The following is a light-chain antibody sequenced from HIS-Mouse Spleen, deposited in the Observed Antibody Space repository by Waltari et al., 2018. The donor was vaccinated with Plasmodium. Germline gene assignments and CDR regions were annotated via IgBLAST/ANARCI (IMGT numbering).Light chain of an antibody. J-gene: IGKJ2*01. Sequence: IVMTQSPATLSVSPGASATLPCRASQSVSSNLAWYQQNPGQAPRLLIYGASTRATGIPARFSGSGSGTEFTLTISSMQSEDFAVYYCQQYNKWPPYTFGQGTKLEIK. CDR1: QSVSSN. V-gene: IGKV3-15*01. CDR3: QQYNKWPPYT. CDR2: GAS.